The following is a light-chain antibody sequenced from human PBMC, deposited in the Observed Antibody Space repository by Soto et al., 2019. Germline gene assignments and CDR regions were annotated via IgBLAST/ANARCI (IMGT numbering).Light chain of an antibody. CDR1: QSVANY. V-gene: IGKV3-11*01. J-gene: IGKJ2*01. Sequence: DIVVTQSPATLSLSPGERATLSCRASQSVANYLAWYQQRPGQAPRLLIYDASDRATGVPARFSGSGSGTDFTLTISSLEPDDCAVYYCQQRGNWPPTFGQGTKLEIK. CDR3: QQRGNWPPT. CDR2: DAS.